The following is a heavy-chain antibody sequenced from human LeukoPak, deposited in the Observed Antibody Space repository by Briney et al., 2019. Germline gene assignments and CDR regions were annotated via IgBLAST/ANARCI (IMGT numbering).Heavy chain of an antibody. J-gene: IGHJ4*02. V-gene: IGHV3-33*01. CDR1: GFTFSSYG. CDR2: IWYDGSNK. D-gene: IGHD6-13*01. Sequence: PGGSLRLSCAASGFTFSSYGMHWVRQAPGKGLEWVAVIWYDGSNKYYADSVKGRFTISRDNSKNTLYLQMNSLRAEDTAVYYCARNWRQQLNYFDYWGQGTLVTVSS. CDR3: ARNWRQQLNYFDY.